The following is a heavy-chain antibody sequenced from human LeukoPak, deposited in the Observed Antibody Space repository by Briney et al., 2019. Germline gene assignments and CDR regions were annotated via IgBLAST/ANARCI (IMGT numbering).Heavy chain of an antibody. Sequence: ASVKVSCKASGYTFTSYAMNWVRQAPGQGLEWMGWINTNTGNPTYAQGFTGRFVFSLDTSVSTAYLQISSLKAEDTAVYYCARAPSGFDWLLSHYYYYMDVWGKGTTVTVSS. CDR2: INTNTGNP. J-gene: IGHJ6*03. V-gene: IGHV7-4-1*02. D-gene: IGHD3-9*01. CDR3: ARAPSGFDWLLSHYYYYMDV. CDR1: GYTFTSYA.